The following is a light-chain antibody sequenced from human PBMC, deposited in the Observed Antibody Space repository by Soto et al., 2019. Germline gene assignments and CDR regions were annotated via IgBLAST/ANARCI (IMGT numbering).Light chain of an antibody. J-gene: IGKJ4*02. CDR1: QSVSSN. CDR2: GAS. V-gene: IGKV3-15*01. CDR3: QQYNNWPLT. Sequence: EIGMTQYPATLSVSPGERATLSCRASQSVSSNLAWYQQKPGQAPRLLLYGASTRATGIPARFSGSGSGTEFTLTISSLQSEDFAVYYCQQYNNWPLTVGGGTKVEIK.